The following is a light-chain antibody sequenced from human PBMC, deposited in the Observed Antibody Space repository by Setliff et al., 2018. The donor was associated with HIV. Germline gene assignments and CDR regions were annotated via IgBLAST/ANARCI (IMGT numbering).Light chain of an antibody. V-gene: IGLV2-14*03. CDR2: DVS. CDR1: SSDVGGYNH. CDR3: SSYTTGSTLVV. Sequence: QSALTQPASVSGSPGQSITISCSGSSSDVGGYNHVSWYQQHPGKAPKVMIYDVSNRPLGVSNRFSGSKSDNTASLTISGLQAEDEADYFCSSYTTGSTLVVFGTGTKVTVL. J-gene: IGLJ1*01.